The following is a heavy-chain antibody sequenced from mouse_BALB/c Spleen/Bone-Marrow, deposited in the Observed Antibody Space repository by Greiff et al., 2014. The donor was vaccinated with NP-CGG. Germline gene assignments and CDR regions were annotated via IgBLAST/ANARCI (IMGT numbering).Heavy chain of an antibody. CDR1: GYTFTDFT. V-gene: IGHV1-22*01. D-gene: IGHD2-3*01. J-gene: IGHJ2*01. Sequence: DVKLQESGPELVKPGASVKISCKTSGYTFTDFTLHWVKQSHGKSLEWIGGVNPNIGGTSYNQKFKGKASLTVNKSSTTAYMELRSLTSEDSAVYYCARGRWYYWGQGTTLTVSS. CDR2: VNPNIGGT. CDR3: ARGRWYY.